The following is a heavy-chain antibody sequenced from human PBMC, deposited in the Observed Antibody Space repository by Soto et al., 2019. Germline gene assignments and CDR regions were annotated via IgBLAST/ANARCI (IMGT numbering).Heavy chain of an antibody. CDR1: GYTFNTYG. CDR3: ARDPQEFWTSYWFDP. J-gene: IGHJ5*02. CDR2: ISAYDGKT. Sequence: ASVKVSCKTSGYTFNTYGINWVGQAPGQGLELMGWISAYDGKTTYAEKFQGRVTLTTDTSTSTAYMELRSRRSDDTAIYYCARDPQEFWTSYWFDPWGQGTPVTVSS. V-gene: IGHV1-18*01. D-gene: IGHD3-3*01.